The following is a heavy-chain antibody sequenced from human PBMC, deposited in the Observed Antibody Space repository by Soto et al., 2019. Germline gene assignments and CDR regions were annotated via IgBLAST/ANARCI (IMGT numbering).Heavy chain of an antibody. D-gene: IGHD6-19*01. J-gene: IGHJ5*02. CDR2: ISSSSSTI. CDR3: AREAGTWHLPLNWFDP. V-gene: IGHV3-48*02. CDR1: GFTFSSYS. Sequence: PGGSLRLCCAASGFTFSSYSMNWVRQAPGKGLEWVSYISSSSSTIYYADSVKGRFTISRDNAKNSLYLQMNSLRDEDTAVYYCAREAGTWHLPLNWFDPWGQGTLVPVSS.